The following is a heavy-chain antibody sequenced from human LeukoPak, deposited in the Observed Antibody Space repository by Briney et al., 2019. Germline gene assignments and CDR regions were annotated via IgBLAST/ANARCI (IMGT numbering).Heavy chain of an antibody. CDR3: AGGRYDIFTGYSDDY. J-gene: IGHJ4*02. D-gene: IGHD3-9*01. CDR2: IWNGGSNK. CDR1: GFTFSSYG. Sequence: GVTLSCSSAASGFTFSSYGMHWVRQAPGKGLVGLAIIWNGGSNKYYADSVKVRFTISRDNSMTTVYLQMTSQIDENTVVYYCAGGRYDIFTGYSDDYWGQGTLVTVSS. V-gene: IGHV3-33*01.